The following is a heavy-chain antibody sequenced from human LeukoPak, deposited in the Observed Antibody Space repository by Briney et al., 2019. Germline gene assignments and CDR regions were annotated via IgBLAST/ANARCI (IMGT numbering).Heavy chain of an antibody. CDR3: TKDLGTEYNIFDY. Sequence: GGSLRLSCAASEFTFNAYAMHWIRQAPGRGLEWVAFVRYGGSIKYYADSVKGRFTISRDNSKNTLYLQMNSLRAEDTAVYYCTKDLGTEYNIFDYWGQGTLVTVSS. J-gene: IGHJ4*02. CDR1: EFTFNAYA. V-gene: IGHV3-30*02. D-gene: IGHD3-9*01. CDR2: VRYGGSIK.